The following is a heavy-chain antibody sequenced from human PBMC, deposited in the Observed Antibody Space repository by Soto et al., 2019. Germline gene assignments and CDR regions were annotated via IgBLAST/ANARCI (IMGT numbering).Heavy chain of an antibody. CDR3: ARLGHYGSGSYYNTILTPYTY. V-gene: IGHV1-18*01. D-gene: IGHD3-10*01. J-gene: IGHJ4*02. CDR1: GYTFTSYG. CDR2: ISAYNGNT. Sequence: ASVKVSCKASGYTFTSYGISWVRQAPGQGLEWMGWISAYNGNTNYAQKLQGRVTMTTDTSTSTAYMELRSLRSDDTAVYYCARLGHYGSGSYYNTILTPYTYWGQGTLVTVSS.